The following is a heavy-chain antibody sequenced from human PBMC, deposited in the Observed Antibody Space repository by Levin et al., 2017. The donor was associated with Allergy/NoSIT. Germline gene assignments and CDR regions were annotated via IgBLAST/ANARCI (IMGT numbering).Heavy chain of an antibody. CDR2: ITGTGGNF. CDR3: AKKQGGTTGFSFDV. D-gene: IGHD1-14*01. V-gene: IGHV3-23*01. J-gene: IGHJ3*01. CDR1: GFNFGDFA. Sequence: GGSLRLSCAASGFNFGDFAMAWVRQAPGKGLEWVSVITGTGGNFYYGDSVKGRFTVSRDNFKDTLYLELNSLRAEDTAIYYCAKKQGGTTGFSFDVWGQGTMVTVSS.